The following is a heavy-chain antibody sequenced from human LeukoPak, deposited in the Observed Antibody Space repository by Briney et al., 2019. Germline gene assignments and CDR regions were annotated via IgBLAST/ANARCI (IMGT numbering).Heavy chain of an antibody. CDR1: GGSIISSY. CDR2: IYHSGST. J-gene: IGHJ4*02. D-gene: IGHD1-26*01. Sequence: SETLSLTCTVSGGSIISSYWSWIRQPPGMGLEWIGYIYHSGSTNYNPSLKSRVTISVDTSKNQLSLNLSSVTAADTAVYYCARGPGAVATTHPFDYWGQGTLVTVSS. V-gene: IGHV4-59*01. CDR3: ARGPGAVATTHPFDY.